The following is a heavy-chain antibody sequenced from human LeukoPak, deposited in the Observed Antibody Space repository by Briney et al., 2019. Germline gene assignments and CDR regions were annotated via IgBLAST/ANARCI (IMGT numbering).Heavy chain of an antibody. CDR1: GGSISSGGYY. D-gene: IGHD4-23*01. Sequence: PSETLSLTCTVSGGSISSGGYYWSWIRQHPGKGLEWIGYIYYSGSTYYNPSLKSRVTISVDTSKNQFSLKLSSVTAADTAVYYCARSGRNSLRYWGQGTLVTVSS. V-gene: IGHV4-31*03. CDR3: ARSGRNSLRY. J-gene: IGHJ4*02. CDR2: IYYSGST.